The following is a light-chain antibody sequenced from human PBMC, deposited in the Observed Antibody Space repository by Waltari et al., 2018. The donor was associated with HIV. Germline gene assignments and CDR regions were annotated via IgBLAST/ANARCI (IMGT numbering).Light chain of an antibody. J-gene: IGKJ1*01. Sequence: EIVLTQSPATLSLSPGERATLSCRASQSVSSYLAWYQQKPGQTPRLLIYDASNRAPGIPARFSGSGSGTDFTLTISRLESEDSGMYYCHQLGTLVRTFGQGTRGEIK. CDR3: HQLGTLVRT. CDR1: QSVSSY. V-gene: IGKV3-11*01. CDR2: DAS.